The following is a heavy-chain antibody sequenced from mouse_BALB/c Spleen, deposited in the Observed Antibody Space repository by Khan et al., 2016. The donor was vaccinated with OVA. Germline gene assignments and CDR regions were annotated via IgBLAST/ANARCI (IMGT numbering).Heavy chain of an antibody. CDR2: INTYTGEP. J-gene: IGHJ1*01. Sequence: QIQLVQSGPELKKPGETVKISCKASGYTFTNYRMNWMKQAPGKGLKWMGWINTYTGEPTYADDFKGRFAFSLETSASTAYLQINNLKNEDMATYFCARESSYWCFDVWGAGTTVTVSS. D-gene: IGHD1-1*01. CDR1: GYTFTNYR. CDR3: ARESSYWCFDV. V-gene: IGHV9-1*02.